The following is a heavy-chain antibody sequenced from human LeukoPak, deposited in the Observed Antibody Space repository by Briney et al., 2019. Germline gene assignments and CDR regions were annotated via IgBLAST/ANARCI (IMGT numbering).Heavy chain of an antibody. J-gene: IGHJ4*02. V-gene: IGHV3-21*04. D-gene: IGHD1-26*01. CDR2: ISGSSSFI. CDR1: GFTFSTYS. CDR3: ARDKSVGATPLDY. Sequence: PGGSLRLSCAASGFTFSTYSMNWVRQAPGKGLEWVSSISGSSSFIYYADSVKGRFTISRDNAKNSLYLQMNSLRAEDTAVYYCARDKSVGATPLDYWGQGTLVTVSS.